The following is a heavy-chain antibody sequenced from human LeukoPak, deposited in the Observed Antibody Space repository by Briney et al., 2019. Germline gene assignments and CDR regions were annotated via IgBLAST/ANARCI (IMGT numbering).Heavy chain of an antibody. CDR1: GYTFTSYA. Sequence: ASVKVSCTASGYTFTSYAMNWVRQAPGQGLEWMGWINTNTGNPTYAQGFTGRFVFSLDTPVSTAYLQISSLKAEDTAVYYCARGVAGIAAASDYWGQGTLVTVSS. V-gene: IGHV7-4-1*02. D-gene: IGHD6-13*01. CDR2: INTNTGNP. J-gene: IGHJ4*02. CDR3: ARGVAGIAAASDY.